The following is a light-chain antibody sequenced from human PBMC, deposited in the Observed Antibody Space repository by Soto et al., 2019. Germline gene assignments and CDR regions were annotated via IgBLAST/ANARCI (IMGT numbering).Light chain of an antibody. CDR2: VAS. V-gene: IGKV3-11*01. CDR3: QQRSNWPIT. CDR1: PSVSSY. J-gene: IGKJ5*01. Sequence: EIVLTQSLATLSLSPGERATLACRASPSVSSYLVWYQQKHGHAPRLLIYVASNRATGIPASFSGSGSGTDFTLTISSLEPEAFAVYYCQQRSNWPITFGQGTRLELK.